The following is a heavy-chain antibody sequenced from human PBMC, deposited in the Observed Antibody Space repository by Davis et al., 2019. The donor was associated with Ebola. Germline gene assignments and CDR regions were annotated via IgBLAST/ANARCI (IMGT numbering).Heavy chain of an antibody. CDR2: IIPILGIA. D-gene: IGHD3-22*01. Sequence: AASVKVSCKASGGTFSSYAISWVRQAPGQGLEWMGRIIPILGIANYAQKFQGRVTITADKSTSTAYMELSSLRSEDTAVYYCTTGYYDSSGYPWGQGTLVTVSS. V-gene: IGHV1-69*04. CDR3: TTGYYDSSGYP. J-gene: IGHJ5*02. CDR1: GGTFSSYA.